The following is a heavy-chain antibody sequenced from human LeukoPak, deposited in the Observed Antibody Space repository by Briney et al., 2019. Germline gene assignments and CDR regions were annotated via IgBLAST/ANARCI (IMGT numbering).Heavy chain of an antibody. Sequence: ASVRVSCKTSGYTFTSYGISWVSQAPGQGLEWMGWISAYNGNTNYVQKFRGRVAMTTDTSTSTVYMDLRSLRSDDTAVYDCARDIATVQHQDWGQGTLVTVSS. D-gene: IGHD1-1*01. CDR2: ISAYNGNT. CDR3: ARDIATVQHQD. J-gene: IGHJ4*02. CDR1: GYTFTSYG. V-gene: IGHV1-18*01.